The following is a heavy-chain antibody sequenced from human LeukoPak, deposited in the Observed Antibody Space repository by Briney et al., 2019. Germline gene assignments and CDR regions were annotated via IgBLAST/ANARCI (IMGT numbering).Heavy chain of an antibody. CDR2: IYTSGST. CDR3: ASSYSGSHPIFDY. CDR1: GXSISSYS. V-gene: IGHV4-4*07. Sequence: SETLSLTCAVSGXSISSYSWSWVRQPAGKGLEWIGRIYTSGSTNYNPSLKSRVTMSVDTSKNQFSLKLSSVTAADTAVYYCASSYSGSHPIFDYWGQGTLVTVSS. D-gene: IGHD1-26*01. J-gene: IGHJ4*02.